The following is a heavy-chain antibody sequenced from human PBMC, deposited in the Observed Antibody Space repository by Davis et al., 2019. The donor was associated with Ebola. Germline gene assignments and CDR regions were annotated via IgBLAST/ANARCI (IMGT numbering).Heavy chain of an antibody. Sequence: GESLKISCAASGFTVSSNYMSWVRQAPGKGLEWVSVIYSGGSTYYADSVKGRFTISRDNSKNTLYLQMNSLRAEDTAVYYCARGGVGIAARYYYYYGMDVWGQGTTVTVSS. V-gene: IGHV3-53*01. CDR3: ARGGVGIAARYYYYYGMDV. CDR1: GFTVSSNY. D-gene: IGHD6-6*01. CDR2: IYSGGST. J-gene: IGHJ6*02.